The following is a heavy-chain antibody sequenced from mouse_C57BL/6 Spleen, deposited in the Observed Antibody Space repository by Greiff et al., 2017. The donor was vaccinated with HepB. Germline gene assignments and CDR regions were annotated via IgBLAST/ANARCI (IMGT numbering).Heavy chain of an antibody. Sequence: EVKVVDSGGGLVQSGRSLRLSCATSGFTFSDFYMEWVRQAPGKGLEWIAASRNKANDYTTDYSATVKGRFIVSRDTSQSILYLQMNALRADDTAIYYCARDDYDSWFAYWGQGTLVTVSA. CDR2: SRNKANDYTT. D-gene: IGHD2-4*01. V-gene: IGHV7-1*01. CDR3: ARDDYDSWFAY. CDR1: GFTFSDFY. J-gene: IGHJ3*01.